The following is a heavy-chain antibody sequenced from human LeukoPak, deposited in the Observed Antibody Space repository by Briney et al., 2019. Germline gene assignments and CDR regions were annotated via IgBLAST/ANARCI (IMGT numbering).Heavy chain of an antibody. CDR1: GYTFTSYD. CDR3: ARLATYYDFWSGSIIYYYYYMDV. V-gene: IGHV1-8*01. CDR2: MNPNSGNT. Sequence: ASVKVPCKASGYTFTSYDINWVRQATGQGLEWMGWMNPNSGNTGYAQKFQGRVTMTRNTSISTAYMELSSLRSEDTAVYYCARLATYYDFWSGSIIYYYYYMDVWGKGTTVTVSS. J-gene: IGHJ6*03. D-gene: IGHD3-3*01.